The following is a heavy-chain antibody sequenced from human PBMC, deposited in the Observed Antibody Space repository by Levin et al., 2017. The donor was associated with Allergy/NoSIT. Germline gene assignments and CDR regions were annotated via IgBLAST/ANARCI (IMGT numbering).Heavy chain of an antibody. CDR3: AKDSGKAVAGTRARHYFDY. D-gene: IGHD6-19*01. J-gene: IGHJ4*02. CDR2: ISWNSGSI. Sequence: GGSLRLSCAASGFTFDDYAMHWVRQAPGKGLEWVSGISWNSGSIGYADSVKGRFTISRDNAKNSLYLQMNSLRAEDTALYYCAKDSGKAVAGTRARHYFDYWGQGTLVTVSS. CDR1: GFTFDDYA. V-gene: IGHV3-9*01.